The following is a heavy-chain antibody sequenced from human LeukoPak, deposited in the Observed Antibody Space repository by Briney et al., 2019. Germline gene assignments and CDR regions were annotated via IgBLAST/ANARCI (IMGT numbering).Heavy chain of an antibody. J-gene: IGHJ6*03. D-gene: IGHD2-2*01. CDR3: TREDIVVVTAAIPHHYSYYVEV. CDR1: GFTFSSYS. V-gene: IGHV3-48*01. CDR2: ISSSSSTI. Sequence: PGGSLRLSCAASGFTFSSYSMNWVRQAPGKGLEWGSYISSSSSTIYYADSVEGRFTISRDNAKNSLYLQMNSLRAEDTAVYYCTREDIVVVTAAIPHHYSYYVEVWGKGTPVTVSS.